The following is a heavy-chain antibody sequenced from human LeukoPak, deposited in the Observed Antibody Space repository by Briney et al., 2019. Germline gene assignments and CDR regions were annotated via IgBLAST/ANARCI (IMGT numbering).Heavy chain of an antibody. Sequence: SGPTLVKPTQTLTLTCTFSGFSLSTTAVGVGWIRQPPAKALEWLALIYWDDGKRYSPSLKSRLTITKDSSKNQVVLTMTTMDPVDTATYYCAHSTTYGSGSYGYGYWGQGTLVTVSS. V-gene: IGHV2-5*02. CDR3: AHSTTYGSGSYGYGY. CDR2: IYWDDGK. CDR1: GFSLSTTAVG. J-gene: IGHJ4*02. D-gene: IGHD3-10*01.